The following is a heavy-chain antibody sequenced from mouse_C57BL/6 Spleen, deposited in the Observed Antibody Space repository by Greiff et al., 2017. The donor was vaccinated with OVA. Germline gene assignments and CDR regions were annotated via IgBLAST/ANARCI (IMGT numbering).Heavy chain of an antibody. V-gene: IGHV5-17*01. Sequence: EVHLVESGGGLVKPGGSLKLSCAASGFTFSDYGMHWVRQAPEKGLEWVAYISSGSSTIYYADTVKGRFTISRDNAKNTLFLQMTSLRSEDTAMYYCARPHYGSSYDYFDVWGTGTTVTVSS. CDR1: GFTFSDYG. J-gene: IGHJ1*03. CDR2: ISSGSSTI. D-gene: IGHD1-1*01. CDR3: ARPHYGSSYDYFDV.